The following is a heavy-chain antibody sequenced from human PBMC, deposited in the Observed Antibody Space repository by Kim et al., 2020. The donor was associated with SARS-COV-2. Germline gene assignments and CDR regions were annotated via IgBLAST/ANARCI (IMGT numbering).Heavy chain of an antibody. CDR1: GGSFSGYY. CDR3: SRGPLGGSVHL. J-gene: IGHJ1*01. D-gene: IGHD3-16*01. V-gene: IGHV4-34*01. CDR2: INHSGST. Sequence: SETLSLTCAVYGGSFSGYYWSWIRQPPGKGLEWIGEINHSGSTNYNPPLKSRVTISVDTSKNQFSLKLSSVTAADTAVYYCSRGPLGGSVHLWGQGTLVT.